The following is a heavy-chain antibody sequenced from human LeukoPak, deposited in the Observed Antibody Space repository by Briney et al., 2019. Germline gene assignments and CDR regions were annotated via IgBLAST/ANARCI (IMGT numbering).Heavy chain of an antibody. CDR3: ARDGEAYDSSGYYD. D-gene: IGHD3-22*01. Sequence: SETLSLTCTVSAGSISSHYWSWIRQPPGKGLEWIGYIYYSGSTNYNPSLKSRVTISVDTSKNQFSLKLSSVTAADTAVYYCARDGEAYDSSGYYDWGQGTLVTVSS. V-gene: IGHV4-59*11. CDR2: IYYSGST. CDR1: AGSISSHY. J-gene: IGHJ4*02.